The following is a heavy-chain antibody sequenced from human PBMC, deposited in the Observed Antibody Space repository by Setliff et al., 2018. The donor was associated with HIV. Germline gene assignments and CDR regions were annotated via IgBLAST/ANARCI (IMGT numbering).Heavy chain of an antibody. Sequence: PSETLSLTCSVSGDSISSGSYFWGWIRQTPGKGLEWIGNIYYTGFAYYNPSLNSRVTISLDTSKTHFFLNLTSVTDADTAVYFCTREGRGDPAMATTRIDYWGQGKLVTDSS. V-gene: IGHV4-39*02. D-gene: IGHD1-1*01. CDR3: TREGRGDPAMATTRIDY. CDR2: IYYTGFA. CDR1: GDSISSGSYF. J-gene: IGHJ4*02.